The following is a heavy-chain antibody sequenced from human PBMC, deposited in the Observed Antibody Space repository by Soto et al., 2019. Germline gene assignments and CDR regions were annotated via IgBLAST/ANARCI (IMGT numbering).Heavy chain of an antibody. V-gene: IGHV1-18*01. J-gene: IGHJ6*03. D-gene: IGHD6-13*01. Sequence: VQLVQSGTEVKKPGASVTVSCKASGYTFTSFGIIWLRQAPGQGLKWMGGFTGFNGNTNYAQKLQGRVTMTTDTSTSTAYMEVRSLRSDDTAVYYCARQVLGGAAGTAAFYYYYMDLWGKGTTVTVSS. CDR3: ARQVLGGAAGTAAFYYYYMDL. CDR1: GYTFTSFG. CDR2: FTGFNGNT.